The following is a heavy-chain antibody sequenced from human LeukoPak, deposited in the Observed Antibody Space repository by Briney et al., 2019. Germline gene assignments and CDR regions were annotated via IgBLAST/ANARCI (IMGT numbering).Heavy chain of an antibody. V-gene: IGHV3-15*01. CDR3: TTLNYDFWSGYYSLGGYYYYYMDV. D-gene: IGHD3-3*01. J-gene: IGHJ6*03. CDR1: GFTFSNAW. Sequence: PGGSLRLSCAASGFTFSNAWMSWVRQAPGKGLEWVGRIKSKTDGGTTDYAAPVKGRFTISRDDSKNTLYLQMNSLKTEDTAVYYCTTLNYDFWSGYYSLGGYYYYYMDVWGKGTTVTVSS. CDR2: IKSKTDGGTT.